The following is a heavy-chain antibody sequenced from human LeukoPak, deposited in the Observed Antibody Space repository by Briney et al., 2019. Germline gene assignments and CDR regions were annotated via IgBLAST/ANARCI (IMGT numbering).Heavy chain of an antibody. CDR1: GFTFSSYA. CDR3: ARDRPLQGLDY. D-gene: IGHD5-24*01. J-gene: IGHJ4*02. CDR2: ISYDGSNK. Sequence: GGSLRLSCTASGFTFSSYAMHWVRQAPGKGLEWVAVISYDGSNKYYADSVKGRFTISRDNSKNTLYLQMNSLRAEDTAVYYCARDRPLQGLDYWGQGTLVTVSS. V-gene: IGHV3-30-3*01.